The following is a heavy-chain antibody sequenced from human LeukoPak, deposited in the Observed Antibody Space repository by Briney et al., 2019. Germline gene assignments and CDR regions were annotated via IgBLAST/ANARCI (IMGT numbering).Heavy chain of an antibody. CDR3: AKGRIAVAVSLFDY. CDR1: GFTFSAYA. V-gene: IGHV3-23*01. CDR2: ISSGDAGT. Sequence: TGGSLRLSCAASGFTFSAYAMSWVRQAPGKGLEWVSGISSGDAGTYYADSVKGRFTISRDNSKNMLCLEMKNLRAEDTALYYCAKGRIAVAVSLFDYWGQGTLVTVSS. J-gene: IGHJ4*02. D-gene: IGHD6-19*01.